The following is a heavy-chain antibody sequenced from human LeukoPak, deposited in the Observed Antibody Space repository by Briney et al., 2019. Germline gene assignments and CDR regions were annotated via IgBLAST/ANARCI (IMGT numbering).Heavy chain of an antibody. CDR1: GFTFSNAW. Sequence: GGSLRLSCAASGFTFSNAWMSWVRQAPGKGLEWVGRIKSKTDGGTTDYAAPVKGRFTISRDDSKNTLYLQMNSLKTEDTAVYYCTTGSECSGGSCYFDYWGQGTPVTVSS. J-gene: IGHJ4*02. CDR3: TTGSECSGGSCYFDY. V-gene: IGHV3-15*01. CDR2: IKSKTDGGTT. D-gene: IGHD2-15*01.